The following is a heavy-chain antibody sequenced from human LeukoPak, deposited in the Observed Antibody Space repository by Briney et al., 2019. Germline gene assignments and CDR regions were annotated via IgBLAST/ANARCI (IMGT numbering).Heavy chain of an antibody. CDR3: ARFETCTSTTCDDTFDI. CDR1: GFTFSSYW. CDR2: INSDGSST. Sequence: VGSLRLSCAASGFTFSSYWMHWVRQAPGKGLVWVSRINSDGSSTSYADSVKGRFTISRDNAKNSLYLQMNNLRAEDTAVYYCARFETCTSTTCDDTFDIWGQGTVVTVSS. D-gene: IGHD2-2*01. J-gene: IGHJ3*02. V-gene: IGHV3-74*01.